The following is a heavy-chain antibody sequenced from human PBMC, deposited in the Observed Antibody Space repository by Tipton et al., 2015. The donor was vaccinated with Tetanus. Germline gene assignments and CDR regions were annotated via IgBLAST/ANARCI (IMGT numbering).Heavy chain of an antibody. CDR2: INPDSGGT. V-gene: IGHV1-2*02. CDR1: GGTFTGNY. D-gene: IGHD3-3*01. Sequence: QVQLVQSGAEVKKPGSSVKVSCKASGGTFTGNYLQWVRQAPGQGLEWMGWINPDSGGTNSAQKFQGRVTMTRDTSISTAYMELSRLRSDDTAVYYCARAGPQATFGVKYGMDVWGQGTTVTVSS. CDR3: ARAGPQATFGVKYGMDV. J-gene: IGHJ6*02.